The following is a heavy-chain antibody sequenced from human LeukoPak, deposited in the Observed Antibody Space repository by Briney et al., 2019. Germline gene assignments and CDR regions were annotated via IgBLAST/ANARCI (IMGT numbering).Heavy chain of an antibody. D-gene: IGHD6-19*01. V-gene: IGHV3-30*04. CDR1: GFTFSSYA. CDR3: ARAPRHNLAVAANDY. J-gene: IGHJ4*02. Sequence: PGRSLRHSCAASGFTFSSYAMHWVRQAPGKGLEWVAVISYDGSNKYYADSVKGRFTISRDNSKNTLYLQMNSLRAEDTAVYYCARAPRHNLAVAANDYWGQGTLVTVSS. CDR2: ISYDGSNK.